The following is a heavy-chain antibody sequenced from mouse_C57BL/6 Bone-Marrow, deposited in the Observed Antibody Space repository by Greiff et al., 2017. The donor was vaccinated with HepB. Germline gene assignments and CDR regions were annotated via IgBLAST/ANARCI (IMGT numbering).Heavy chain of an antibody. CDR3: ARTGTFYAMDY. J-gene: IGHJ4*01. V-gene: IGHV1-72*01. Sequence: QVQLQQPGAELVKPGASVKLSCKASGYTFTSYWMHWVKQRPGRGLEWIGRIDPYSGGTKYNEKFKSKATLTVDKPSSTAYMQLSSLTSEDSAVYYGARTGTFYAMDYWGQGTSVTVSS. D-gene: IGHD4-1*01. CDR2: IDPYSGGT. CDR1: GYTFTSYW.